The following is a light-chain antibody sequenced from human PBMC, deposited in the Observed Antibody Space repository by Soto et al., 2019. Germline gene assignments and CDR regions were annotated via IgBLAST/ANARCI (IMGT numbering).Light chain of an antibody. CDR1: SSDVGNYNL. J-gene: IGLJ2*01. CDR2: EVS. V-gene: IGLV2-23*02. Sequence: QSALTQPASVSGSPGQSITISCTGTSSDVGNYNLVSWYQHHPGTAPKLMIYEVSKRPSGVSNRFSGSKSGNTASLTISGLLAEDEADDYCCSAGNSPPAVVFGGGTKLTVL. CDR3: CSAGNSPPAVV.